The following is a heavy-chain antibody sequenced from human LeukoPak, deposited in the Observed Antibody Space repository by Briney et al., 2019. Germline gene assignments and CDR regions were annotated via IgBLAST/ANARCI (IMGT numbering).Heavy chain of an antibody. D-gene: IGHD4-17*01. CDR1: GFTFDSYT. V-gene: IGHV3-23*01. CDR2: ISGSGFST. J-gene: IGHJ4*02. Sequence: PGGSLRLSCAASGFTFDSYTMSWVRQAPGKGLEWVSAISGSGFSTYYADSVKGRFTISRDNSRNTLYLQTNSLRVEDAAVYYCAKAMRPTVSYYDYWGQGTLVTVSS. CDR3: AKAMRPTVSYYDY.